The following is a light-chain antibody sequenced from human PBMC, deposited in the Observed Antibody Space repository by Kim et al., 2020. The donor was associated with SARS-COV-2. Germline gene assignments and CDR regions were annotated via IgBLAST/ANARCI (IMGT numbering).Light chain of an antibody. CDR3: NSRDSSGNHV. J-gene: IGLJ1*01. V-gene: IGLV3-19*01. Sequence: VALGQTVRITCQGDSLRSYYASWYQQKPGQAPVLVIYGKNNRPSGIPDRFSGSSSGNTASLTITGAQAEDEADYYCNSRDSSGNHVFGAGTKVTVL. CDR1: SLRSYY. CDR2: GKN.